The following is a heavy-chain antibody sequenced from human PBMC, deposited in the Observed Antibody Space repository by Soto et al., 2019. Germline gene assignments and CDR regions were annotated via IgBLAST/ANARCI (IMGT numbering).Heavy chain of an antibody. D-gene: IGHD2-2*01. J-gene: IGHJ5*02. Sequence: HPGGSLRLSCAASGFTFSSYAMHWVRQAPGKGLEYVSAISSNGGSTYYANSVKGRFTISRDNSKNTLYLQMGSLRAEDMAVYYCARNGIVVVPAAIGDWFDPWGQGTLVTVSS. CDR3: ARNGIVVVPAAIGDWFDP. V-gene: IGHV3-64*01. CDR2: ISSNGGST. CDR1: GFTFSSYA.